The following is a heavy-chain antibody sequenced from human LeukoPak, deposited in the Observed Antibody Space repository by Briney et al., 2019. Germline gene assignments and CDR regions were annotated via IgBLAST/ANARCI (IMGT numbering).Heavy chain of an antibody. Sequence: PGGSLRLSCAASGFTFSSYGMHWVRQAPGKGLEGVAVIWYDGSNKYYADSVKGRFTISRDNSKNTLYLQMNSLRAEDTAVYYCAREDRYYDILTGYSLDYWGQGTLVTVSS. CDR2: IWYDGSNK. V-gene: IGHV3-33*01. CDR3: AREDRYYDILTGYSLDY. CDR1: GFTFSSYG. J-gene: IGHJ4*02. D-gene: IGHD3-9*01.